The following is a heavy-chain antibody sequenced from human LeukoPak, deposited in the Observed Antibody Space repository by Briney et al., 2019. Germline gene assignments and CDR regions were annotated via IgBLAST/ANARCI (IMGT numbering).Heavy chain of an antibody. CDR3: AREGIAVADPAFDI. CDR1: GYTFPGYY. Sequence: ASVKVSCKASGYTFPGYYMHWVRQAPGQGLEWMGRINPNSGGTNYAQKFQGRVTMTRDTSISAAYMELSRLRSDDTAVYYCAREGIAVADPAFDIWGQGTMVTVSS. D-gene: IGHD6-19*01. J-gene: IGHJ3*02. CDR2: INPNSGGT. V-gene: IGHV1-2*06.